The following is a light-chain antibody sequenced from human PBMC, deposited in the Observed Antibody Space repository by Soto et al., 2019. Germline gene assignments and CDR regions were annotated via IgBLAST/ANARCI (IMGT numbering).Light chain of an antibody. V-gene: IGKV3-15*01. J-gene: IGKJ5*01. Sequence: ERVTTQSPPTLSASPGEVVTVSWSASQRFASSVAWYQQKPGQAPRLILYGASTRATGFPARVSGSGSGTEFTLTISSLQSEEFAVYVCQQYHYWPVICGQGTGLEI. CDR2: GAS. CDR3: QQYHYWPVI. CDR1: QRFASS.